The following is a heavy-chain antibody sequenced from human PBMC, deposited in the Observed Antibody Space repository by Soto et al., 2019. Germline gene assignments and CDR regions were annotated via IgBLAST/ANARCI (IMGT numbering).Heavy chain of an antibody. D-gene: IGHD1-26*01. CDR3: ALRKTGSYFDY. V-gene: IGHV3-23*01. CDR1: GFTFSTYA. J-gene: IGHJ4*02. Sequence: GESLSLSCEGSGFTFSTYAMSWVRQAPGKGLEWVSAISGSGGSTYYADSVKGRFTISRDDSKNTLYLQMNTLRAEDTALYYCALRKTGSYFDYWGQGSLVTAPQ. CDR2: ISGSGGST.